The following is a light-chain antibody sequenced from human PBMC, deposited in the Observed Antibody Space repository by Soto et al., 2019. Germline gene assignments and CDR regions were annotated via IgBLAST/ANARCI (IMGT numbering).Light chain of an antibody. CDR3: QQRSNWPRT. J-gene: IGKJ1*01. CDR2: EAS. V-gene: IGKV1-5*03. CDR1: QNIYTW. Sequence: DIQMTQSPATLSASVGDRVTITCRASQNIYTWLAWYQQKLGKAPKLLIYEASSLETGIPARFSGGGSGTDFTLTISSLEPEDFAVYYCQQRSNWPRTFGQGTKVDIK.